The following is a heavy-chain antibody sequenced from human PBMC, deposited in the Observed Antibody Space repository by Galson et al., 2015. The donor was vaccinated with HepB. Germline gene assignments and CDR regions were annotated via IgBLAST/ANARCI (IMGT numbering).Heavy chain of an antibody. D-gene: IGHD2-2*01. CDR2: IYPGDSDT. CDR3: ARLAPPYCSSTSCYENYFDY. J-gene: IGHJ4*02. CDR1: GYSFTSYW. Sequence: QSGAEVKKPGESLKISCKGSGYSFTSYWIGWVRQMPGKGLEWMGIIYPGDSDTRYSPSFQGQVTISADKSISTAYVQWSSLKASDTAMYYCARLAPPYCSSTSCYENYFDYWGQGTLVTVSS. V-gene: IGHV5-51*03.